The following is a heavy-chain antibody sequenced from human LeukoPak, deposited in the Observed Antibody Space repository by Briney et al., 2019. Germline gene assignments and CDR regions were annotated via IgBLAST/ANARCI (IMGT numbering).Heavy chain of an antibody. CDR1: GYTFTSYG. J-gene: IGHJ4*01. CDR2: ISAYNGNT. Sequence: ASVKVSCKASGYTFTSYGISWVRQAPGQGLEWMGWISAYNGNTNYAQHLQGRVTLTTDTSTGTAYMELRSLTSDDTALYYCARDTALIITPGGPDYWGRGTLITVSS. V-gene: IGHV1-18*01. D-gene: IGHD2-8*02. CDR3: ARDTALIITPGGPDY.